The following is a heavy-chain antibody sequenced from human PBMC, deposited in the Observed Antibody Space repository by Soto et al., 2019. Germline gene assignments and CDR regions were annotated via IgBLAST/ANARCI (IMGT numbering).Heavy chain of an antibody. CDR1: GFTFDSYA. Sequence: PVGSLRLSCAASGFTFDSYAMSWVRQAPGKGLEWVSSISGSGGSTYYADSVKGRFTISRDNSKNTLYLQMNSLRAEDTALYYCAKYGSSSWSLFDYWGQGILVTVSS. V-gene: IGHV3-23*01. J-gene: IGHJ4*02. D-gene: IGHD6-13*01. CDR2: ISGSGGST. CDR3: AKYGSSSWSLFDY.